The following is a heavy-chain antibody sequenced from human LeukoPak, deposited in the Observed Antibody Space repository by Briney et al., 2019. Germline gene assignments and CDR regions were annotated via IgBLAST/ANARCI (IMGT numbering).Heavy chain of an antibody. CDR2: SVPVLGIA. V-gene: IGHV1-69*04. CDR1: GGTFSTYA. Sequence: ASVKVSCKASGGTFSTYAINWVRQAPGQGLEWMGRSVPVLGIANQAPKYQGRVTLTADTSTNTAYMDLSSLRSEDTAVYFCARKAMDGGNLHYYFGMDVWGQGTTVIVSS. CDR3: ARKAMDGGNLHYYFGMDV. J-gene: IGHJ6*02. D-gene: IGHD4-23*01.